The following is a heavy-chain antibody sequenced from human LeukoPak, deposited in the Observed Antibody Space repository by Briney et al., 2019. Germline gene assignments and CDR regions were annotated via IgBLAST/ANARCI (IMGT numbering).Heavy chain of an antibody. D-gene: IGHD2-8*01. V-gene: IGHV3-20*04. J-gene: IGHJ6*03. CDR3: ARAPGVRYYYYMDV. CDR2: INWNGGNT. CDR1: GGSISSSNW. Sequence: GTLSLTCAVSGGSISSSNWWSWVRQPPGKGLEWVSGINWNGGNTGYADSVKGRFTISRDNVKNSLYLQMNSLRAEDTALYYCARAPGVRYYYYMDVWGKGTTVTVSS.